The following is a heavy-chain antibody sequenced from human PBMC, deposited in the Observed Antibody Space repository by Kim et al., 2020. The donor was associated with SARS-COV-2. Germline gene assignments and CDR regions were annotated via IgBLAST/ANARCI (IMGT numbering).Heavy chain of an antibody. J-gene: IGHJ4*02. V-gene: IGHV1-69*01. CDR3: ARPGYSSSWVFDY. D-gene: IGHD6-13*01. Sequence: YAKKFQGRITIIADESPCTAYMELSSLRSEDTAVYYCARPGYSSSWVFDYWGQGTLVTVSS.